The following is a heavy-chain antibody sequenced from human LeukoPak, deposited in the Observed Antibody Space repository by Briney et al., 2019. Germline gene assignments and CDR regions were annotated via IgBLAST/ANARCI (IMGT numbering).Heavy chain of an antibody. CDR2: IIPIFGTA. CDR3: ARAGRIFKDAFDI. D-gene: IGHD2-15*01. CDR1: GGTFSSHA. J-gene: IGHJ3*02. V-gene: IGHV1-69*05. Sequence: GSSVKVSCKASGGTFSSHAISWVRQAPGQGLEWMGGIIPIFGTANYAQKFQGRVTITTDESTSTAYMELSSLRSEDTAVYYCARAGRIFKDAFDIWGQGTMVTVSS.